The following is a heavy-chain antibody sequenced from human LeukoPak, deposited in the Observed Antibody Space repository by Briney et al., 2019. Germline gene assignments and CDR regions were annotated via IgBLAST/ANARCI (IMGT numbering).Heavy chain of an antibody. CDR3: ARAPPDYYDSSGLRGFDY. Sequence: SETLSLTCTVSGGSISSYYWSWIRQPPGKGLEWIGYIYCSGSTYYNPSLKSRVTISVDTSKNQFSLKPSSVTAADTAVYYCARAPPDYYDSSGLRGFDYWGQGTLVTVSS. J-gene: IGHJ4*02. V-gene: IGHV4-4*09. CDR1: GGSISSYY. CDR2: IYCSGST. D-gene: IGHD3-22*01.